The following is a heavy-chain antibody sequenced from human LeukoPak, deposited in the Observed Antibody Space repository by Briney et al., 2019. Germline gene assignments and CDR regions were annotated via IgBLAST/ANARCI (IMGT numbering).Heavy chain of an antibody. Sequence: ASVKVSCKPSGYTFTGYYLHWVRQAPGQGLEWMGRINPSTGGTNYAQNFQGRVTMTRDASISTAYMEWSRLTSDDTAVYYCARDNDLRPIVGATTFPNEFDYWGQGTLVTVSS. J-gene: IGHJ4*02. D-gene: IGHD1-26*01. CDR1: GYTFTGYY. CDR2: INPSTGGT. V-gene: IGHV1-2*06. CDR3: ARDNDLRPIVGATTFPNEFDY.